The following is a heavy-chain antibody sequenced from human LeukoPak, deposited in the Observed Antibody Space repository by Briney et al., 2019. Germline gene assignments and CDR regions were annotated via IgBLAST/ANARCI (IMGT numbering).Heavy chain of an antibody. V-gene: IGHV3-21*01. Sequence: GGSLRLSCAVSGFPFSRYSITGVRRAPGKGVELVSSISSSSNYIYYADSVKGRFTISRDNAKNSLYLQMNSLRAEDTAVYYCARGSGYLFDYWGQGTLVTVSS. CDR1: GFPFSRYS. J-gene: IGHJ4*02. CDR3: ARGSGYLFDY. D-gene: IGHD5-12*01. CDR2: ISSSSNYI.